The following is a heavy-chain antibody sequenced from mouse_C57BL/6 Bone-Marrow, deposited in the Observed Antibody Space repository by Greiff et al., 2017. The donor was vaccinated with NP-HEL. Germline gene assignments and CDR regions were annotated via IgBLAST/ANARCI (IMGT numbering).Heavy chain of an antibody. CDR2: IYPGSGNT. CDR1: GYTFTDYY. V-gene: IGHV1-76*01. Sequence: QVQLQQSGAELVRPGASVKLSCKASGYTFTDYYINWVKQRPGQGLEWIARIYPGSGNTYYNEKFKGKATLTAEKSSSTAYMQLSSLTSEDSAVYVCARFYYGSSPWDYWGQGTTLTVSS. D-gene: IGHD1-1*01. J-gene: IGHJ2*01. CDR3: ARFYYGSSPWDY.